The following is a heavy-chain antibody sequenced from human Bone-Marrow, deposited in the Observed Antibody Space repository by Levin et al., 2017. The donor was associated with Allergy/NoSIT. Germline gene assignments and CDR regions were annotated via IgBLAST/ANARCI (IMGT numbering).Heavy chain of an antibody. CDR2: INSDGSDT. CDR1: GFTFSTSW. V-gene: IGHV3-74*01. CDR3: ARDLGYCSDGSCRNWFDP. J-gene: IGHJ5*02. D-gene: IGHD2-15*01. Sequence: GASVKVSCAASGFTFSTSWMHWVRQTPRKGLVWVSRINSDGSDTNYAESVKGRFIISRDNAKNTLYLQMSSLRVEDTAMYYCARDLGYCSDGSCRNWFDPWGQGTLVTVSS.